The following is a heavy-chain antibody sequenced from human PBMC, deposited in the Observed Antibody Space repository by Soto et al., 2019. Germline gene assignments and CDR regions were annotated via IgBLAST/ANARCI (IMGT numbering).Heavy chain of an antibody. Sequence: GGSLRLSCAASGFTFSSYAMHWVRQAPGKGLEWVAVISYDGSNKYYADSVKGRFTISRDNSKNTLYLQMNSLRAEDTAVYYCASLPYRFLEWLSTLSHYYGMDVWGQGTTVTVSS. V-gene: IGHV3-30-3*01. J-gene: IGHJ6*02. D-gene: IGHD3-3*01. CDR3: ASLPYRFLEWLSTLSHYYGMDV. CDR2: ISYDGSNK. CDR1: GFTFSSYA.